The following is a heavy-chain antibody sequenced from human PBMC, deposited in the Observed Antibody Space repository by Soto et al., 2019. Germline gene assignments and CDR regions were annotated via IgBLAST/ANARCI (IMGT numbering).Heavy chain of an antibody. Sequence: PSESLSLTCTVSGGSISSYYWSWIRQPPGKGLEWIGYIYYSGSTYYNPSLKSRVTISVDTSKNQFSLKLSSVTAADTAVYYCARDVLLWFGELADWFDPWGQGTLVTVSS. D-gene: IGHD3-10*01. J-gene: IGHJ5*02. CDR2: IYYSGST. V-gene: IGHV4-59*12. CDR3: ARDVLLWFGELADWFDP. CDR1: GGSISSYY.